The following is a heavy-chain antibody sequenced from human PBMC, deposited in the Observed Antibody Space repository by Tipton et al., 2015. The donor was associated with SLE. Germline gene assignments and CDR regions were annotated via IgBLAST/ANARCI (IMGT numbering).Heavy chain of an antibody. Sequence: QLVQSGAEVKKPGASVKVSCKASGYTFTSYGISWVRQAPGQGLEWMGWISAYNGNTNYAQKLQGRVTMTTDTSTSTAYMELRSLRSDDTAVYYCARRHRDDFWPPGATGFDIWGQGTDVTVSS. CDR2: ISAYNGNT. J-gene: IGHJ3*02. V-gene: IGHV1-18*01. D-gene: IGHD3-3*01. CDR1: GYTFTSYG. CDR3: ARRHRDDFWPPGATGFDI.